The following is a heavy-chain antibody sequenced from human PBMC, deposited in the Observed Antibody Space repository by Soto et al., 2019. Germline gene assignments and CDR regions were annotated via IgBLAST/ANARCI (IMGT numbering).Heavy chain of an antibody. Sequence: SETLSLTCTVSGGSISSGGYYWSWIRQHPGKGLEWIGYIYYSGSTYYNPSLKSRVTISVDTSKDQFSLKLSSVTAADTAVYYCASETYISLMHVWGQGTAVTVS. CDR2: IYYSGST. CDR1: GGSISSGGYY. CDR3: ASETYISLMHV. J-gene: IGHJ6*02. D-gene: IGHD2-21*01. V-gene: IGHV4-31*03.